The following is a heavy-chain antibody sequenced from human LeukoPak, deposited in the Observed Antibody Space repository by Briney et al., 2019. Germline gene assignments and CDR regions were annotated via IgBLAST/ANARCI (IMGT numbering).Heavy chain of an antibody. J-gene: IGHJ4*02. D-gene: IGHD6-19*01. CDR3: SKGNWYSRGWYPDDYYFDY. CDR2: ISYDGSNK. CDR1: GFTFSSYG. V-gene: IGHV3-30*18. Sequence: PGGSLRLSCAASGFTFSSYGMHWVRQAPGKGLEWVAVISYDGSNKYYADSVKGRFTISRDNSKNTLYLQMNSLRAEDTAVYYRSKGNWYSRGWYPDDYYFDYWGQGTLVTVSS.